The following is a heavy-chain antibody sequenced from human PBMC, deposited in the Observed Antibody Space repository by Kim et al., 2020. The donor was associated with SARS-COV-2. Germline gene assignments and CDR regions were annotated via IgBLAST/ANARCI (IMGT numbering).Heavy chain of an antibody. D-gene: IGHD3-10*01. CDR2: IIPILGIA. Sequence: SVKVSCKASGGTFSSYAISWVRQAPGQGLEWMGRIIPILGIANYAQKFQGRVTITADKSTSTAYMELSSLRSEDTAVYYCARDQGRRGSGRYYYYGMDVWGQGTTVTVSS. CDR1: GGTFSSYA. V-gene: IGHV1-69*04. CDR3: ARDQGRRGSGRYYYYGMDV. J-gene: IGHJ6*02.